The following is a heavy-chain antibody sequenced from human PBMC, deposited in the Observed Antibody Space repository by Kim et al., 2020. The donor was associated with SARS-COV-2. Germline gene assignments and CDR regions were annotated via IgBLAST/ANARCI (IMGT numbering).Heavy chain of an antibody. D-gene: IGHD2-15*01. V-gene: IGHV4-34*01. Sequence: SETLSLTCAVYGGSFSGYYWSWIRQPPGKGLEWIGEINHSGSTNYNPSLKSRVTISVDTSKNQFSLKLSSVTAADTAVYYCARVRCSGGSCHSRGRYFDLWGRGTLVTVSS. CDR2: INHSGST. J-gene: IGHJ2*01. CDR3: ARVRCSGGSCHSRGRYFDL. CDR1: GGSFSGYY.